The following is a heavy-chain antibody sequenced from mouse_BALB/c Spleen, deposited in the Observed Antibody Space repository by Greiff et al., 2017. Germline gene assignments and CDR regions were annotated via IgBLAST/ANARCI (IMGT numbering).Heavy chain of an antibody. J-gene: IGHJ3*01. CDR2: ISSGGGST. CDR1: GFAFSSYD. Sequence: EVKVVESGGGLVKPGGSLKLSCAASGFAFSSYDMSWVRQTPEKRLEWVAYISSGGGSTYYPDTVKGRFTISRDNAKNTLYLQMSSLKSEDTAMYYCARHGYDSWFAYWGQGTLVTVSA. D-gene: IGHD2-4*01. V-gene: IGHV5-12-1*01. CDR3: ARHGYDSWFAY.